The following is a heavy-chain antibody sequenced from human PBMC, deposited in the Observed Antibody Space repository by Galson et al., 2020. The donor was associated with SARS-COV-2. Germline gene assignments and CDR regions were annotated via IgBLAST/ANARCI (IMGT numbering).Heavy chain of an antibody. Sequence: SETLSLTCTVSGDSISSYNWWSWVRQPPGKGLEWVGEIFHSGTSNYNPSLKSRVTISVDKSNNQFSLDLYSVTAADTAVYYCASHSTGIKWSQLSHWGRGTLVTVSS. CDR1: GDSISSYNW. V-gene: IGHV4-4*02. CDR3: ASHSTGIKWSQLSH. D-gene: IGHD2-8*01. CDR2: IFHSGTS. J-gene: IGHJ4*02.